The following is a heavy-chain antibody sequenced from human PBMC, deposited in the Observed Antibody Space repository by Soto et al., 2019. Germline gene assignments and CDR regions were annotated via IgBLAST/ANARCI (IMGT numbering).Heavy chain of an antibody. CDR1: GFTFSSYA. Sequence: EVQLLESGGGLVQPGGSLRLSCAASGFTFSSYAMSWVRQAPGKGLEWVSAISGSGGSTYYADSVKGRFTISRDNSKNTLDLQMNSLRGEDTAVYYCAKEGYSYGNFDYWGQGTLVTVSS. CDR2: ISGSGGST. V-gene: IGHV3-23*01. J-gene: IGHJ4*02. CDR3: AKEGYSYGNFDY. D-gene: IGHD5-18*01.